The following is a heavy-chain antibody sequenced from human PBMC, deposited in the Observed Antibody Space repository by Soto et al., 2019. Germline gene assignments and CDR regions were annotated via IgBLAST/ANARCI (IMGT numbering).Heavy chain of an antibody. CDR3: ARHSYSSSWYKYYYGMDV. J-gene: IGHJ6*02. Sequence: PRESLKISCKGSGYSFTSYWISWVRQMPGKGLEWMGRIDPSDSYTNYSPSFQGHVTISADKSISTAYLQWSSLKASDTAMYYCARHSYSSSWYKYYYGMDVWGQGTTVTVSS. D-gene: IGHD6-13*01. CDR2: IDPSDSYT. V-gene: IGHV5-10-1*01. CDR1: GYSFTSYW.